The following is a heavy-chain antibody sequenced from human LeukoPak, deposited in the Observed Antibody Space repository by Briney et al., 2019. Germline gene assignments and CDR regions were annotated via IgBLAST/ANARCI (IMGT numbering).Heavy chain of an antibody. D-gene: IGHD3-22*01. Sequence: SETLSLTCAVYGGSFSGYYWTWLRQTPGKGLEWIGQINHSGSATYSPSLKSRLTISVATSTNQFSLELSSVTAADTAVYYCARGGTDSSDYYWGFYYFDYWGRGTLVTVSS. CDR1: GGSFSGYY. CDR2: INHSGSA. CDR3: ARGGTDSSDYYWGFYYFDY. V-gene: IGHV4-34*01. J-gene: IGHJ4*02.